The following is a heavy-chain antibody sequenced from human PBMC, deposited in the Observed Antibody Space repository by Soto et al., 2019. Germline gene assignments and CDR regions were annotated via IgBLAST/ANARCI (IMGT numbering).Heavy chain of an antibody. Sequence: GGSLRLSCAASGFTFSSYGMHWVRQAPGKGLEWVAVISYDGSNKYYADSVKGRFTISRDNSKNTLYLQMNSLRAEDTAVYYCAKETYGEETAAAEGWSYYGMDVWGQGTTVTVSS. V-gene: IGHV3-30*18. CDR2: ISYDGSNK. J-gene: IGHJ6*02. D-gene: IGHD6-13*01. CDR3: AKETYGEETAAAEGWSYYGMDV. CDR1: GFTFSSYG.